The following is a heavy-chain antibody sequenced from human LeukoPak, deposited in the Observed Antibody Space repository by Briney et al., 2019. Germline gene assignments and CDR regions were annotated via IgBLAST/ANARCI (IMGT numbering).Heavy chain of an antibody. V-gene: IGHV3-20*04. J-gene: IGHJ6*03. Sequence: GGSLRLSCAASGFSFNDYGMSWVRQAPGQGPEWVSGISWNGGSTDYAASVKGRFTISRDNARNSLYLQMNSLRDEDTALYYCVRGGGSIRHSYYYYVDVWGKGTSVTVSS. CDR1: GFSFNDYG. CDR2: ISWNGGST. CDR3: VRGGGSIRHSYYYYVDV. D-gene: IGHD2-15*01.